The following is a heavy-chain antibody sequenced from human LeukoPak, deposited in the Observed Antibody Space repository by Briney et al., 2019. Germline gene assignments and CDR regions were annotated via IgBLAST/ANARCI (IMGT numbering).Heavy chain of an antibody. Sequence: ASVKVSCKASGYTFSVYYIHWVRQAPGQGLEWMGWINPNSGGTNYAQKFQGRVTMTRDTSISTAYMELNRLRSDDTAMYYCAREALTGAFDPWGQGTLVIVSS. CDR2: INPNSGGT. CDR1: GYTFSVYY. CDR3: AREALTGAFDP. D-gene: IGHD7-27*01. V-gene: IGHV1-2*02. J-gene: IGHJ5*02.